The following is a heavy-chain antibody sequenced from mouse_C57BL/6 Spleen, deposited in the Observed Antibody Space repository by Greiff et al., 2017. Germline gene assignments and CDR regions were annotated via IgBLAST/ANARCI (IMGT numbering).Heavy chain of an antibody. CDR2: IDPETGGT. J-gene: IGHJ3*01. Sequence: QVQLKQSGAELVRPGASVTLSCKASGYTFTDYEMHWVKQTPVHGLEWIGAIDPETGGTAYNQKFKGKDILTADKSSSTAYMELRSLTSEDSAVYYCTRNHYYGSSSAWFAYWGQGTLVTVSA. CDR1: GYTFTDYE. CDR3: TRNHYYGSSSAWFAY. D-gene: IGHD1-1*01. V-gene: IGHV1-15*01.